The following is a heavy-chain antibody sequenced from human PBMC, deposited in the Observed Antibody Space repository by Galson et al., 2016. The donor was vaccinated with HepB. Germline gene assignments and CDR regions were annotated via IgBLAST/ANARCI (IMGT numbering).Heavy chain of an antibody. D-gene: IGHD3-9*01. CDR2: MNHRGST. CDR1: GESFSGNY. CDR3: ARSTIMLTGPDGVLDY. J-gene: IGHJ4*02. V-gene: IGHV4-34*01. Sequence: SETLSLTCAVYGESFSGNYWSWIRQPPGKGLEWLGEMNHRGSTTYNPSVKSRVTISVDKSKNQFSLNLTSVTAADTAVYYCARSTIMLTGPDGVLDYWGQGTLVSVSS.